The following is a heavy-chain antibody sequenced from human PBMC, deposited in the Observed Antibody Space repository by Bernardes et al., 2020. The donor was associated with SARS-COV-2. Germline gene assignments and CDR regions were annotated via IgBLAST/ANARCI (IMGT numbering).Heavy chain of an antibody. J-gene: IGHJ6*02. CDR2: ISSSSSHI. V-gene: IGHV3-21*01. Sequence: GGSLRLSCAASGFTFSSYSMNWVRQAPGKGLEWVSSISSSSSHIYYADSVKGRFTISRDNAKNSLYLQMNSLRAEDTAVYYCARDFSPDCSSTSCYATYYYYGMDVWGQGTTVTVSS. CDR1: GFTFSSYS. CDR3: ARDFSPDCSSTSCYATYYYYGMDV. D-gene: IGHD2-2*01.